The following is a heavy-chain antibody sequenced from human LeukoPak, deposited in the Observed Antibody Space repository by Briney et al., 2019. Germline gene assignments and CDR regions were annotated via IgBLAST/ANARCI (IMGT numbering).Heavy chain of an antibody. V-gene: IGHV4-59*02. CDR1: GGSVSSYY. D-gene: IGHD3-16*02. CDR2: VYYTGST. CDR3: AREGGSYRPLDY. J-gene: IGHJ4*02. Sequence: PSETLSLTCTVSGGSVSSYYWSWIRQPQAKGLEWIGYVYYTGSTNYSPSLKSRVTMSVDTSTNQFSLKLSSVTAADTAVYYCAREGGSYRPLDYSGQGTLVTVSS.